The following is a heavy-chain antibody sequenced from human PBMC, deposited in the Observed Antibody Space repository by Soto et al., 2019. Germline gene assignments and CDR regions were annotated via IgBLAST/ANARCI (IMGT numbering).Heavy chain of an antibody. V-gene: IGHV1-69*06. CDR1: GGTFTNYT. J-gene: IGHJ4*02. CDR2: IIPMFGTT. D-gene: IGHD3-9*01. CDR3: AIGIGLRYFDWPLEY. Sequence: QVQLVQSGAEVKKPGSSVKVSCKASGGTFTNYTISWVRQAPGQGLEWMGGIIPMFGTTNHAQKFQGRVTINANNTMTTAHMELSSLRSEDTCVYCGAIGIGLRYFDWPLEYWGQGTLVTGSS.